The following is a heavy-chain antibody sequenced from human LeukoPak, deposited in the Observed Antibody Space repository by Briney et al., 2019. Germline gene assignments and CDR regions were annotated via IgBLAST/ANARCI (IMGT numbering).Heavy chain of an antibody. CDR1: GFTFSSYD. J-gene: IGHJ3*02. Sequence: GRSLRLSCAASGFTFSSYDMNWVRQAPGKGLEWVSYISSSGSTIYYADSVKGRFTISRDNAKNSLYLQMNSLRAEDTAVYYCASLASKPDYVGFDAFDIWGQGTMVTVSS. CDR3: ASLASKPDYVGFDAFDI. V-gene: IGHV3-48*03. D-gene: IGHD4-17*01. CDR2: ISSSGSTI.